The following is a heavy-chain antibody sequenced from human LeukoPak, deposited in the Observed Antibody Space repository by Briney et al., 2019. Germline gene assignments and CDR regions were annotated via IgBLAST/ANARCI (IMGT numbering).Heavy chain of an antibody. CDR2: ISWNSGSI. CDR1: GFTFDDYA. Sequence: RTGRSLRLSCAASGFTFDDYAMHWVRQAPGKGLEWVSGISWNSGSIGYADSVKGRFTISRDNAKNSLYLQMNSLRAEDTALYYCAKSSGSYESRAIDYWGQGTLVTVSS. V-gene: IGHV3-9*01. J-gene: IGHJ4*02. CDR3: AKSSGSYESRAIDY. D-gene: IGHD1-26*01.